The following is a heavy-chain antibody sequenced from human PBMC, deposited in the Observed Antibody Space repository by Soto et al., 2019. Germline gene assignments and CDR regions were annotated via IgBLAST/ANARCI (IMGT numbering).Heavy chain of an antibody. V-gene: IGHV2-5*02. J-gene: IGHJ4*02. Sequence: QITLKESGPTLVKPTQTLTLTCTLSGFSLSTSGVGVGWIRQPPGKALEWLALIYWDDDKRYSPFLKSRLTLTKDTSKNPVVLTMTTMDRVDTATYYCALKGDGYRGFKYWGQGTLVTVSS. CDR1: GFSLSTSGVG. D-gene: IGHD5-12*01. CDR3: ALKGDGYRGFKY. CDR2: IYWDDDK.